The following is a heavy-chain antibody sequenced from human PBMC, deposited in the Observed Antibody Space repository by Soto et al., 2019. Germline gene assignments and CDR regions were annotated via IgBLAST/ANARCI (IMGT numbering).Heavy chain of an antibody. CDR3: ARGLSKAPLDY. J-gene: IGHJ4*02. CDR1: GGSFSGYY. Sequence: PSETLSLTCAVYGGSFSGYYWSWIRQPPGKGLEWIGEINHSGSTNYNPSLKSRVTISVDTSKNQFSLKLRSVTAADTAVYYCARGLSKAPLDYWGQGTLVTVSS. CDR2: INHSGST. V-gene: IGHV4-34*01.